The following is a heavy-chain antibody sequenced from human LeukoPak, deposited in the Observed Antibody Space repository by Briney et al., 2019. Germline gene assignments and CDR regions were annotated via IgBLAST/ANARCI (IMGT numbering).Heavy chain of an antibody. CDR2: ISSSSSYI. V-gene: IGHV3-21*01. CDR3: GRLWFGELYLPFDY. CDR1: GFTFSSYW. D-gene: IGHD3-10*01. J-gene: IGHJ4*02. Sequence: GGSLRLSCAASGFTFSSYWMSWVRQAPGKGLEWVSSISSSSSYIYYADSVKGRFTISRDNAKNSLYLQMNSLRADDTAVYYCGRLWFGELYLPFDYWGQGTLVTVSS.